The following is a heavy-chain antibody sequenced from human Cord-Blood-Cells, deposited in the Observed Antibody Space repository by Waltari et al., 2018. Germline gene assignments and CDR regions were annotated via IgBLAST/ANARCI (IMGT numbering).Heavy chain of an antibody. V-gene: IGHV1-24*01. CDR2: FDPEDGET. CDR3: ATAVEYCSSTSCYAFDI. J-gene: IGHJ3*02. Sequence: QVQLVQSGAAVKKPGASVKVSCKVSGYTLTELSMHWVRQAPGKGVEWLGGFDPEDGETSDAQKCQGRVTMTEDISTDTAYMEVSSLRSEGTAVYYCATAVEYCSSTSCYAFDIWGQGTMVTVSS. D-gene: IGHD2-2*01. CDR1: GYTLTELS.